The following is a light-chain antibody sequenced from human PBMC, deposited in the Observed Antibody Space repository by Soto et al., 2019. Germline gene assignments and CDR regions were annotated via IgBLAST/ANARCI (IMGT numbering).Light chain of an antibody. CDR1: QSVSSSD. V-gene: IGKV3-20*01. CDR3: QQYASSPTT. J-gene: IGKJ1*01. CDR2: GAS. Sequence: EIVLTQSPGTLSLSPGEGATLSCGASQSVSSSDLAWYQQKPGQAPRLLIYGASSRATGIPDRFSGSGSGTDFTLTISRLEPEDFAVYYCQQYASSPTTFGQGTKV.